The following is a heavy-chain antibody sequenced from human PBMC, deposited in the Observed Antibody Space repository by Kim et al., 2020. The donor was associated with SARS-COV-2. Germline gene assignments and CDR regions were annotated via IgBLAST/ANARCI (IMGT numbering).Heavy chain of an antibody. Sequence: SETLSLICTVSGYSISSGYFWGWIRQHPGKELEWIGSIYHSGSTYYNPPLKSRVTISVDTSKNQFSLKLITATAADTAVYYCARAHSGSYYFDYWGQGTL. D-gene: IGHD1-26*01. CDR3: ARAHSGSYYFDY. CDR1: GYSISSGYF. J-gene: IGHJ4*02. CDR2: IYHSGST. V-gene: IGHV4-38-2*02.